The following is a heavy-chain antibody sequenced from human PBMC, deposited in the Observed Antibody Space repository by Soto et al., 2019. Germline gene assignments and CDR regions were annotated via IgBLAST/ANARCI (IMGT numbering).Heavy chain of an antibody. CDR2: IYPGDSDT. V-gene: IGHV5-51*01. D-gene: IGHD3-22*01. J-gene: IGHJ3*02. CDR1: GYSFTSYW. Sequence: PGESLKISCKGSGYSFTSYWIGWVRQMPGKGLEWTGIIYPGDSDTRYSPSFQGQVTISADKSISTAYLQWSSLKASDTAMYYCARPHIYDSSGYYFGGAFDIWGQGTMVTVSS. CDR3: ARPHIYDSSGYYFGGAFDI.